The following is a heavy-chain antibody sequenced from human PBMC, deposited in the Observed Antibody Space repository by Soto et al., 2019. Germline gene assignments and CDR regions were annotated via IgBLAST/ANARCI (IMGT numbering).Heavy chain of an antibody. CDR2: IYSGGSA. Sequence: EVQLVESGGGLVQPGRSLRLSCAASGLTVSSNYMSWVRQAPGKGLEWVSVIYSGGSAYYADSVKGRFTISRDNSKNTLYLQMNSLRAEDTAVYYCARHGYSYGGGYFDYWGQGTLVTVSS. CDR1: GLTVSSNY. J-gene: IGHJ4*02. V-gene: IGHV3-66*04. CDR3: ARHGYSYGGGYFDY. D-gene: IGHD5-18*01.